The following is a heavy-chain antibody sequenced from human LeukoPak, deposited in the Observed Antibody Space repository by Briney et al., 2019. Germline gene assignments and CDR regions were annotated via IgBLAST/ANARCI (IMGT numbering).Heavy chain of an antibody. V-gene: IGHV3-53*01. J-gene: IGHJ4*02. D-gene: IGHD6-19*01. Sequence: PGGSLRLSCAASGFTVSSSYMSWVRQAPGKGLEWVSVIYSGGSTYYADSVKGRFTISRDNSKNTVYLQMNSLRAEDTAVYYCATGLQWLVPDYWGQGTLVTVSS. CDR2: IYSGGST. CDR3: ATGLQWLVPDY. CDR1: GFTVSSSY.